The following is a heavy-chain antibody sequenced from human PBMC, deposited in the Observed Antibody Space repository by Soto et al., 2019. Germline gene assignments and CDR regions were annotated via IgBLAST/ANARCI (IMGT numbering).Heavy chain of an antibody. CDR3: ARGNCTNGVCYFDY. CDR1: GYTLTELS. D-gene: IGHD2-8*01. Sequence: GASVKVSCKVSGYTLTELSMHWVRQAPGQGLEWMGWISAYNGNTNYAQKLQGRVTMTTDTSTSTAYMELRSLRSDDTAVYYCARGNCTNGVCYFDYWGQGTLVTVSS. CDR2: ISAYNGNT. V-gene: IGHV1-18*01. J-gene: IGHJ4*02.